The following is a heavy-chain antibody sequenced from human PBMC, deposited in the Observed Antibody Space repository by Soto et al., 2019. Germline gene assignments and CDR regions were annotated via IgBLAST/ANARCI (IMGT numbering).Heavy chain of an antibody. J-gene: IGHJ5*02. CDR2: ISGSGGST. CDR3: AKSTEVTFGGVIVFDP. Sequence: GGSLRLSCAASGFTFSSYAMSWVRQAPGKGLEWVSAISGSGGSTYYADSVKGRFTIPRDNSKNTLYLQMNSLRAEDTAVYYCAKSTEVTFGGVIVFDPWGQGTLVTVSS. D-gene: IGHD3-16*02. V-gene: IGHV3-23*01. CDR1: GFTFSSYA.